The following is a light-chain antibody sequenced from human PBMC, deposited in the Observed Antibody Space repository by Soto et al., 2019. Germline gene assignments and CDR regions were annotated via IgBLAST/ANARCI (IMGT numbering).Light chain of an antibody. CDR3: SSYTSNSTYV. Sequence: QSVLTQPASVSGSPGQSITISCTGTSSDVGGYNYVSWYQQHPGKAHKLMIYDVSNRPSGVSNRFSGSKSGNTASLTVSGLLTEDEADYYCSSYTSNSTYVFGTGTKVTVL. CDR1: SSDVGGYNY. J-gene: IGLJ1*01. V-gene: IGLV2-14*03. CDR2: DVS.